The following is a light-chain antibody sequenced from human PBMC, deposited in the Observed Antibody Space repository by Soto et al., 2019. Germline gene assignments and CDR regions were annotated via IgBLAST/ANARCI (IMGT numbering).Light chain of an antibody. Sequence: QSVLTQPRSVSGSPGQSVTISCTGTSNDVGGYNYVSWYQHYPDKAPKLMIYDVSKRPSRVPDRFSGSKSGNTASLTIAGLQAEDEADYYCTSYAGSASYVFGTGTKVTVL. CDR3: TSYAGSASYV. V-gene: IGLV2-11*01. CDR1: SNDVGGYNY. CDR2: DVS. J-gene: IGLJ1*01.